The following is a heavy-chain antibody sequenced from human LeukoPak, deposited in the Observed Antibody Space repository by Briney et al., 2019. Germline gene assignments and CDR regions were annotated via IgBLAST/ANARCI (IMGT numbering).Heavy chain of an antibody. D-gene: IGHD6-6*01. CDR3: ATYSSSSGVFDY. J-gene: IGHJ4*02. Sequence: SETLSLTCTVSGGSITSDNFYWGWLRQPPGKGLEWIAYISYSGSTYYNPSLKSRVTISVDTSKNQFSLKLSSVTAADTGVYYCATYSSSSGVFDYWGQGTLVTVSS. CDR2: ISYSGST. CDR1: GGSITSDNFY. V-gene: IGHV4-31*03.